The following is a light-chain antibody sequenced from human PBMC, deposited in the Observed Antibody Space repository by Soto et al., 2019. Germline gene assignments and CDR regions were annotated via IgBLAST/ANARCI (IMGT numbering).Light chain of an antibody. Sequence: EIVMTQSPATLSMSPGERVSISCRASQTVSNNLAWYQQKPGQAPRLLIYGASTRAIGVAARFSGSGSGTEFTLTITSLQAEDFAVYYCQQYHKWPPFTFGGGTVVEIK. V-gene: IGKV3-15*01. CDR3: QQYHKWPPFT. J-gene: IGKJ4*01. CDR2: GAS. CDR1: QTVSNN.